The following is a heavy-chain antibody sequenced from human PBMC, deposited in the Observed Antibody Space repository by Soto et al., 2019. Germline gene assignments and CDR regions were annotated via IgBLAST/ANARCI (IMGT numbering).Heavy chain of an antibody. D-gene: IGHD7-27*01. Sequence: EVQLVESGGGLVKPGGSMRLSCAASGFTFSSYSMNWVRQAPGKVLEWVSSISSGSVYIYYADSVKGRFTISRDNAKNSLYLQRNSRSAEDTAVYYCARDLGSWGQGTLVTVAS. J-gene: IGHJ5*02. CDR3: ARDLGS. CDR2: ISSGSVYI. V-gene: IGHV3-21*01. CDR1: GFTFSSYS.